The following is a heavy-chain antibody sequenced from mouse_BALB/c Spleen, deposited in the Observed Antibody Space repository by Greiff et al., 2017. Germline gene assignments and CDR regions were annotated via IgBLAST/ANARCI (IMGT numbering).Heavy chain of an antibody. D-gene: IGHD2-12*01. J-gene: IGHJ2*01. CDR2: INPSNGRT. V-gene: IGHV1S81*02. CDR3: ARSYDAGYFDY. Sequence: QVQLQQPGAELVKPGASVKLSCKASGYTFTSYWMHWVKQRPGQGLEWIGEINPSNGRTNYNEKFKSKATLTVDKSSSTAYMQLSSLTSEDSAVYYCARSYDAGYFDYWGQGTTLTVSS. CDR1: GYTFTSYW.